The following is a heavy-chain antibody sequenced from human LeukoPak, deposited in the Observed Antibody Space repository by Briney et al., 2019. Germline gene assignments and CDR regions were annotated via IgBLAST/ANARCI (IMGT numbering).Heavy chain of an antibody. V-gene: IGHV1-18*01. CDR3: ATLGGNHNY. CDR2: ISAYNGDT. CDR1: GYTFTSYG. D-gene: IGHD1-26*01. Sequence: ASVKVSCKASGYTFTSYGINWVRQAPGQGLEWMGWISAYNGDTNYAQKLQGRVTMTTDTSTSTAYMELSRLRSDDTALYYCATLGGNHNYWGQGTLVTVSS. J-gene: IGHJ4*02.